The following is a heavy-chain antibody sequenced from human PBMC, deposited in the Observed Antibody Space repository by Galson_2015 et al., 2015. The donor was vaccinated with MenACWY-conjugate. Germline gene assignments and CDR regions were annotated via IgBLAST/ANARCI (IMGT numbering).Heavy chain of an antibody. CDR3: ARLAAAAYDY. CDR2: INPSGGST. D-gene: IGHD6-13*01. J-gene: IGHJ4*02. Sequence: SVKVSCKASGYTFTSYATHWVRQAPGQGLEWMGIINPSGGSTSYAQKFQGRVTMTRDTSTSTVYMELSSLRSEDTAVYYCARLAAAAYDYWGQGTLVTVSS. V-gene: IGHV1-46*01. CDR1: GYTFTSYA.